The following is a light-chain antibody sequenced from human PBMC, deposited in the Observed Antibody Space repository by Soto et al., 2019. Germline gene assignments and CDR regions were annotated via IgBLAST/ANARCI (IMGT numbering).Light chain of an antibody. CDR1: QSVSSSY. CDR3: QQYGSSPPIT. Sequence: EIVLTKSPGTLSLSPGERATLSCRASQSVSSSYLAWYQQKPDQAPRLLIYGASSRATGIPDRFSGSGSGTDFTLTISRLEPEDFAVYYCQQYGSSPPITFGQGTRLEIK. V-gene: IGKV3-20*01. J-gene: IGKJ5*01. CDR2: GAS.